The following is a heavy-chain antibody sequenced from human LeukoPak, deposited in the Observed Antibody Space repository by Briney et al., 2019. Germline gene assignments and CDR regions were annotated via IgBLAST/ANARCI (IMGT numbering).Heavy chain of an antibody. Sequence: GGSLRLSCAASGFTLSSYSMNWVGQAPGKGLEWVSSISSSSRYIYYGDSVKGRFTISRDNAKNSLCLQMNSLRAEDTAVYYCARDVHYDSSGYYFRNDAFDIWGQRTMVTVSS. CDR2: ISSSSRYI. J-gene: IGHJ3*02. V-gene: IGHV3-21*01. D-gene: IGHD3-22*01. CDR1: GFTLSSYS. CDR3: ARDVHYDSSGYYFRNDAFDI.